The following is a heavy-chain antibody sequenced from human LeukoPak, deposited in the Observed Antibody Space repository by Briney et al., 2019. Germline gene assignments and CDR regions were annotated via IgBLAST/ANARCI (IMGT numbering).Heavy chain of an antibody. V-gene: IGHV3-23*01. CDR2: ISGRDDST. CDR3: AKDSTDNGSGILDY. CDR1: GLTFSTYA. J-gene: IGHJ4*02. Sequence: PGGSLRLSCAASGLTFSTYAMSWVRQAPGKGLEWVSAISGRDDSTYYADSVKGRFTISRDNSKNTLYLQMISLRDEDTAVYYCAKDSTDNGSGILDYWGQGTLVTVSS. D-gene: IGHD3-10*01.